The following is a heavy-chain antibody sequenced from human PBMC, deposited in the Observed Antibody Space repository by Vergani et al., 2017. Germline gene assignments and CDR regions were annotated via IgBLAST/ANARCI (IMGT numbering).Heavy chain of an antibody. J-gene: IGHJ4*02. CDR2: IYTSGST. Sequence: QVQLQESGPGLVKPSQTLSLTCTVSGDSISSGSYYWSWIRQPAGKGLEWIGRIYTSGSTNYNPSLKSRVTISVDTSKNQFSLKLSSVTAADTAVYYCARDGDRYPRGVCGYWGQGTLVTVSS. V-gene: IGHV4-61*02. D-gene: IGHD2-21*02. CDR1: GDSISSGSYY. CDR3: ARDGDRYPRGVCGY.